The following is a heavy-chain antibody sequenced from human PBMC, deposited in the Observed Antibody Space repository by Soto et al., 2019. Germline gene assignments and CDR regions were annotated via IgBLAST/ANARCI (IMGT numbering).Heavy chain of an antibody. CDR3: ARPTRDGYGPQAFYFDS. V-gene: IGHV5-51*01. D-gene: IGHD5-12*01. CDR1: GYIFTNYW. CDR2: IYPFYSDT. Sequence: GESLKISCKGSGYIFTNYWIAWVLQMPGKCLDCIGVIYPFYSDTRYRPSFQGQFSISADNSIITAYLHCVILKASDTAMDYFARPTRDGYGPQAFYFDSWGQGSLVTVSS. J-gene: IGHJ4*02.